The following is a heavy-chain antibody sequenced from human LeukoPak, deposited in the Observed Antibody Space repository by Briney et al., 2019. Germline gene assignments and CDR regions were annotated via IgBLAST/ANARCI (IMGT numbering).Heavy chain of an antibody. J-gene: IGHJ4*02. CDR3: ASSGRGHDFWSGYYTYYFDY. V-gene: IGHV4-34*01. CDR1: GGSFSGYY. CDR2: INHSGST. Sequence: SETLSLTCAVYGGSFSGYYWSWIRQPPGKGLEWIGEINHSGSTNYNPSLKSRVTISVDTSKNQFSLKLSSVTAADTAVYYCASSGRGHDFWSGYYTYYFDYWGQGTLVTVSS. D-gene: IGHD3-3*01.